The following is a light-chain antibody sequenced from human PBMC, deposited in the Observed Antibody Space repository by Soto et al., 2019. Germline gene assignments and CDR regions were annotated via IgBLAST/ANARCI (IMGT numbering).Light chain of an antibody. J-gene: IGKJ1*01. V-gene: IGKV1-5*03. CDR1: QSISSW. Sequence: DIQMTQSPSTLSASVGERVTITCRASQSISSWLAWYQQKPGKAPNLLIYMASTLESGVPSRFSGSGSGTEFTLTITSLQPDDFATYYCQQYNVYSPTFGQGTKV. CDR3: QQYNVYSPT. CDR2: MAS.